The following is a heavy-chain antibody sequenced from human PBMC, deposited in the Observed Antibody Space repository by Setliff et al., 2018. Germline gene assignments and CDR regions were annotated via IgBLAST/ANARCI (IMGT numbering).Heavy chain of an antibody. CDR2: FDPEDEET. CDR3: ARVRLGLPMVDY. J-gene: IGHJ4*02. CDR1: GYRLIEVS. Sequence: VASVKVSCKVSGYRLIEVSMHWVRQAPGKGLEWMGGFDPEDEETIYAQKFQGRVTMTEDTSTDTAYMELSSLRSDDTAVYYCARVRLGLPMVDYWGQGTLVTVSS. D-gene: IGHD5-18*01. V-gene: IGHV1-24*01.